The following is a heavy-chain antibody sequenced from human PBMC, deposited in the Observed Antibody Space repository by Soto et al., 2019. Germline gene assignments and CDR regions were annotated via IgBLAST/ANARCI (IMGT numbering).Heavy chain of an antibody. J-gene: IGHJ4*02. D-gene: IGHD3-10*01. V-gene: IGHV4-34*01. CDR2: INHSGST. CDR1: GGSFSGYY. Sequence: QVQLQQWGAGLLKPSETLSLTCAVYGGSFSGYYWSWIRQPPGKGLEWIGEINHSGSTNYNPSLKSRGTISVDTSKNQFSLKLSSVTAADTAVYYCARARITMVRGVIRYFDYWGQGTLVTVSS. CDR3: ARARITMVRGVIRYFDY.